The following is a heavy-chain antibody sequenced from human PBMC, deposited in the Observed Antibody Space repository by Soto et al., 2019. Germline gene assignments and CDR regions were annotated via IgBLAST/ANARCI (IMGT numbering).Heavy chain of an antibody. CDR1: GYTFTNYY. CDR3: ARGDNDY. J-gene: IGHJ4*02. Sequence: QVQLVQSGAEVKKPGASVKVSCKASGYTFTNYYVQWVRQAPGQGLEWLGVIHPDGGHTTYSQKFQDRVTMTRDTFTRTVYMELSSLRSEDTDVYSCARGDNDYWGQGTLVTVSS. V-gene: IGHV1-46*01. CDR2: IHPDGGHT.